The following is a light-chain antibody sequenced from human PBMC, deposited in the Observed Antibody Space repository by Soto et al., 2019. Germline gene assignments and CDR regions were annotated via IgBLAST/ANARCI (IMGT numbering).Light chain of an antibody. Sequence: QSVLTQPASVSGSPGQSITISCTGTSSDVGGYNYVSWYQQHPCKAPKLMIYDVSNRPSGVSNRFSGSKSGNTASLTISGLQAEDEADYYCSSYTSSTTPNVFGTGTKVTVL. J-gene: IGLJ1*01. CDR3: SSYTSSTTPNV. CDR2: DVS. CDR1: SSDVGGYNY. V-gene: IGLV2-14*01.